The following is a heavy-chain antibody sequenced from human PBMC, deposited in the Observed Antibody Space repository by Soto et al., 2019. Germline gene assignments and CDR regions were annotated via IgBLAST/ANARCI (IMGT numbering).Heavy chain of an antibody. D-gene: IGHD2-15*01. Sequence: EVQLLESGGGLVQPGGSLRLSCAASGFTFSSYAMSWVRQAPGKGLEWVSAISGSGGSTYYADSVKGRFTISRDNSKNTLYRQMNSRRAEDTAVYYCAKDRVAATLNWFDPWGQGTLVTVSS. CDR3: AKDRVAATLNWFDP. CDR1: GFTFSSYA. CDR2: ISGSGGST. J-gene: IGHJ5*02. V-gene: IGHV3-23*01.